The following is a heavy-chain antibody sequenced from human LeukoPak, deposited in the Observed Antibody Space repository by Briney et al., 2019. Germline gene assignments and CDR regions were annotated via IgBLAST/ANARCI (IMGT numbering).Heavy chain of an antibody. J-gene: IGHJ4*02. Sequence: ASVKVSCKASGYTFTSYYMHWVRQAPGQGLEWMGIINPSGGSTSYAQKFQGRVTMTRDTSTSTVYMELSSLRSEDTAVYYCARERPPFGISYYYDSSGYSPSDYWGQGTLSPSPQ. D-gene: IGHD3-22*01. CDR2: INPSGGST. CDR1: GYTFTSYY. CDR3: ARERPPFGISYYYDSSGYSPSDY. V-gene: IGHV1-46*01.